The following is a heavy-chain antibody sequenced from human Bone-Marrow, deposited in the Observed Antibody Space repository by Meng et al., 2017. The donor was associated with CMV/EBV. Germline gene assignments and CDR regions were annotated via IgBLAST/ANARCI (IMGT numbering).Heavy chain of an antibody. CDR2: IYYSGST. CDR1: GGSISSSSYY. Sequence: SETLSLTCTVSGGSISSSSYYWGWIRQPPGKGLEWNGSIYYSGSTYYNPSLKSRVTISVDTSKNQFSLKLSSVTAADTAVYYCASAGGPRDYWGQGTLVTVSS. CDR3: ASAGGPRDY. D-gene: IGHD4-23*01. V-gene: IGHV4-39*01. J-gene: IGHJ4*02.